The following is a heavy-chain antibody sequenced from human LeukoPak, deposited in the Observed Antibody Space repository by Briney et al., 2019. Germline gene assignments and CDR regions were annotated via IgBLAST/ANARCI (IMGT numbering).Heavy chain of an antibody. CDR2: VRADGTTK. V-gene: IGHV3-48*03. CDR3: SRRFRD. J-gene: IGHJ4*02. CDR1: GLSVRDSE. Sequence: PGGSLRLSCVGSGLSVRDSEMNWVRQAPGKGLQWVAHVRADGTTKWYADSVRDRFSIARDNARNSVFLQMNSLTVDDSATYYCSRRFRDWGQGILVTVSS.